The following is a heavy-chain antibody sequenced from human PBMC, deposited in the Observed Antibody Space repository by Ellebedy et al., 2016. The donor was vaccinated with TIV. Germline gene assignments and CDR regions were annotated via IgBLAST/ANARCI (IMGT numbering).Heavy chain of an antibody. CDR1: GFTFDNFN. J-gene: IGHJ4*02. V-gene: IGHV3-43*01. D-gene: IGHD2-8*01. CDR3: AKDIMGSIDY. CDR2: IRKDGGST. Sequence: GESLKISCAASGFTFDNFNMHWVRLPPGKGLEWVSIIRKDGGSTSYAASVRGRFTISRDNSKNSLYLQMNSVISEDTALYYCAKDIMGSIDYWGQGTPVTVSA.